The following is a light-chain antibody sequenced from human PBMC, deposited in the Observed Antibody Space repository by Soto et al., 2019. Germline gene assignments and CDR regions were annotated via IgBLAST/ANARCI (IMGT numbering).Light chain of an antibody. CDR2: AAS. V-gene: IGKV1-27*01. CDR1: QGISNY. Sequence: DIQMTQSPPSLSASVGDRVTITCRASQGISNYLAWYQQKPGELPKLVVYAASILQTGVPSRFSGSGSGTDFSLTISSLQPEDVATYFCQKYNSPPRTFGQGTKMDLK. CDR3: QKYNSPPRT. J-gene: IGKJ1*01.